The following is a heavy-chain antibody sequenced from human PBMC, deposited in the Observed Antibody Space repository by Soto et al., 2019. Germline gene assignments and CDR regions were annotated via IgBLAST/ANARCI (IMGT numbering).Heavy chain of an antibody. V-gene: IGHV1-18*01. CDR2: ISAYNGNT. CDR1: GYTFTSYG. Sequence: GASVKVSCKASGYTFTSYGISWVRQAPGQGLEWMGWISAYNGNTNYAQKLQGRVTMTTDTSTSTAYMGLRSLRSDDTAVYYCARDKGVYCGGDYYSTWFDPWGQGTLVTVSS. CDR3: ARDKGVYCGGDYYSTWFDP. D-gene: IGHD2-21*02. J-gene: IGHJ5*02.